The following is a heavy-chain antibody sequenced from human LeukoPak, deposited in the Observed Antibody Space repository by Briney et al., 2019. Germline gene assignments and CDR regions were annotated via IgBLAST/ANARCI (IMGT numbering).Heavy chain of an antibody. CDR1: GGSFSGYY. V-gene: IGHV4-34*01. CDR2: INHSGST. J-gene: IGHJ6*03. CDR3: ARGMAATFLYYYYYYMDV. D-gene: IGHD2-15*01. Sequence: SETLSLTCAVYGGSFSGYYWSWIRQPPGKGLEWIGEINHSGSTNYNPSLKSRVTISVDTSKNQFSLKLSSVTAADTAVYYCARGMAATFLYYYYYYMDVWGKGTTVTVSS.